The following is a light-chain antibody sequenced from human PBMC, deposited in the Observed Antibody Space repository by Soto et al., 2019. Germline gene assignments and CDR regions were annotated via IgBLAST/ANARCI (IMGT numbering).Light chain of an antibody. Sequence: VMTQSPAILSVSPGERATLSCRASQSVGNNLAWYRQKPGQAPRLLIYGASSRATGIPARFSGSGSGTDFTLTISSLEPEDFAVYYCQQRSNWPPTFGPGTKVDIK. J-gene: IGKJ3*01. CDR1: QSVGNN. V-gene: IGKV3-11*01. CDR3: QQRSNWPPT. CDR2: GAS.